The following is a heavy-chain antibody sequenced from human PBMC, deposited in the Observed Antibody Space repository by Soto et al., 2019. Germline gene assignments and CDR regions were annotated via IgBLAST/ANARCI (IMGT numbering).Heavy chain of an antibody. CDR2: INWNGGST. CDR1: GFTFDDYG. D-gene: IGHD2-2*01. CDR3: ARGANIVVPGAIPNWFDP. J-gene: IGHJ5*02. Sequence: AGGSLRLSCAASGFTFDDYGMSWVRQAPGKGLEWVSGINWNGGSTGYADSVKGRFTISRDNAKNSLYLQMNSLRAEDTALYHCARGANIVVPGAIPNWFDPWGQGTLVTVSS. V-gene: IGHV3-20*01.